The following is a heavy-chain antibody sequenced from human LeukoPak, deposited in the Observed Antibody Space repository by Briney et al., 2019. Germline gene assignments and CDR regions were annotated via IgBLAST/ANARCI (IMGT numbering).Heavy chain of an antibody. J-gene: IGHJ4*02. CDR3: ARGTVTGSGSPVFDY. Sequence: SSGTLSLTCAVSGGSISSSNWWSWVRQPPGKGLEWIGEIYHSGSTNYNPSLKSRVTISVDKSKNQFSLKLSFVTAADTAVYYCARGTVTGSGSPVFDYWGQGTLVTVSS. CDR2: IYHSGST. D-gene: IGHD3-10*01. V-gene: IGHV4-4*02. CDR1: GGSISSSNW.